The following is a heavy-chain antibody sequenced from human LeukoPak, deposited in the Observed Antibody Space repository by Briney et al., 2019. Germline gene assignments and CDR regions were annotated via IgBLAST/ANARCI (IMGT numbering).Heavy chain of an antibody. CDR2: TYYRSQWYT. V-gene: IGHV6-1*01. CDR1: GDSVSSNSAA. CDR3: ARGAVAHYDY. D-gene: IGHD6-19*01. J-gene: IGHJ4*02. Sequence: SQTLSLTCAISGDSVSSNSAAWNWIRQSPSRGLEWLGRTYYRSQWYTNYAVSVKSRITINSDTSKNQFPLHLSSVTPEDTAVYYCARGAVAHYDYWGQGTLVTVSS.